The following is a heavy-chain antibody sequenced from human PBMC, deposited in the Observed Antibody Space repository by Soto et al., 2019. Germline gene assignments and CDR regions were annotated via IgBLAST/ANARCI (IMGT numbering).Heavy chain of an antibody. V-gene: IGHV3-21*01. J-gene: IGHJ5*02. Sequence: GGSLRLSCAASGFTFSSYSMNWVRQAPGKGLEWVSSISSSSSYIYYADSVKGRFTISRDNAKNSLYLQMNSLRAEDTAVYYCARGATLNYGDFVLSWGQGTMVTLSS. CDR2: ISSSSSYI. CDR1: GFTFSSYS. D-gene: IGHD4-17*01. CDR3: ARGATLNYGDFVLS.